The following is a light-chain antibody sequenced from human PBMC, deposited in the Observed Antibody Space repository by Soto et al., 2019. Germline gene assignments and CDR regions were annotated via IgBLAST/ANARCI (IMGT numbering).Light chain of an antibody. CDR3: QQYGSSPFT. Sequence: EFVLTQSPGTLSLSPWERATLSCRASQTVRNNYLAWYQQKPGQPPRLLISGSSIRATGIPKRFSGSASGTNFTLTISSLEPEDFAVFYCQQYGSSPFTFGPGTKVDIK. J-gene: IGKJ3*01. CDR2: GSS. V-gene: IGKV3-20*01. CDR1: QTVRNNY.